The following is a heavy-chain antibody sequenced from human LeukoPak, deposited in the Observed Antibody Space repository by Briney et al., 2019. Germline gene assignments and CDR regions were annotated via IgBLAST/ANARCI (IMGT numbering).Heavy chain of an antibody. Sequence: GGSLRLSCAASGFTFSSYGMHWVRQAPGKGLEWVAVIWYDGSNKYYADSVKGRFTISRDNSKNTLYLQMNSLRAEDTAVYYCARDRRTLWFGELSDWFDSWGQGTLVTVSS. V-gene: IGHV3-33*01. CDR1: GFTFSSYG. J-gene: IGHJ5*01. CDR3: ARDRRTLWFGELSDWFDS. D-gene: IGHD3-10*01. CDR2: IWYDGSNK.